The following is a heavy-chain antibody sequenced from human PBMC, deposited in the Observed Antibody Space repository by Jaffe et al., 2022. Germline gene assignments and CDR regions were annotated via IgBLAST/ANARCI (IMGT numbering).Heavy chain of an antibody. J-gene: IGHJ3*02. V-gene: IGHV3-48*03. Sequence: EVQLVESGGGLVQPGGSLRLSCSASGFTFSSYEMNWVRQAPGKGLEWVSYIGSSGTLYYADSVKGRFTISRDNAKNSLYLQMNSLRAEDTAVYYCARDWGSYINAFDIWGQGTMVTVSS. CDR1: GFTFSSYE. CDR3: ARDWGSYINAFDI. CDR2: IGSSGTL. D-gene: IGHD1-26*01.